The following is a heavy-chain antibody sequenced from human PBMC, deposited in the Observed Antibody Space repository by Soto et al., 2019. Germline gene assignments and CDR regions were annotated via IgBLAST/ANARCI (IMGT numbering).Heavy chain of an antibody. D-gene: IGHD3-10*01. CDR1: GGSISSYY. J-gene: IGHJ6*02. CDR2: VHHSWGT. V-gene: IGHV4-59*08. Sequence: QVQLQESGPGLVKPSETLSLSCTVSGGSISSYYWSWFRQSPGKRVEWIGYVHHSWGTSYNPSLQSRVAITLDTSKSQFSLKVPSVTATATAVYYCARQGFGPLHGLVDVWGQGTTVTVSS. CDR3: ARQGFGPLHGLVDV.